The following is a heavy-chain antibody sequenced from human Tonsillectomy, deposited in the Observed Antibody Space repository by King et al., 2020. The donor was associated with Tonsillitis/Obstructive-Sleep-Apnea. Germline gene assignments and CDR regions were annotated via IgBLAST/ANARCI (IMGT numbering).Heavy chain of an antibody. V-gene: IGHV1-46*01. CDR2: INPSGGST. Sequence: QLVQSGAEVKKPGASVKVSCKASGYTFTSYYMHWVRQAPGQGLEWMGIINPSGGSTSYAQKFQGRVTMTRDTSTSTVYMELSSLRSEDTAVYYCARDNGSSSTSRRFTNWFDPWGQGTLVTVSS. CDR1: GYTFTSYY. D-gene: IGHD2-2*01. J-gene: IGHJ5*02. CDR3: ARDNGSSSTSRRFTNWFDP.